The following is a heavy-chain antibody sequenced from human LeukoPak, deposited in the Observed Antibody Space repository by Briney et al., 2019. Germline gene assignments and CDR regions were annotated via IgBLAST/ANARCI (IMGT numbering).Heavy chain of an antibody. CDR2: VYYSGST. Sequence: SQTLSLTCTVSGGSISSFDSYWSWIRQHPGKGLEWIGCVYYSGSTYFNPSLKSRVTISVDTSKNQFSLNLSSVTAADTAVYYCARAFGGYELKRWFDPWGQGTLVTVSS. CDR1: GGSISSFDSY. J-gene: IGHJ5*02. V-gene: IGHV4-31*03. CDR3: ARAFGGYELKRWFDP. D-gene: IGHD5-12*01.